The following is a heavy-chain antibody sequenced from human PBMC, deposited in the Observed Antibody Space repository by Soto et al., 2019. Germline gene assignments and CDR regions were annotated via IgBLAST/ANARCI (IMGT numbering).Heavy chain of an antibody. V-gene: IGHV4-39*01. CDR2: IYSSGNA. CDR3: ARTKLGLAVDY. CDR1: GGSVSSSGYT. J-gene: IGHJ4*02. D-gene: IGHD6-19*01. Sequence: PSETLSLTCTVSGGSVSSSGYTWGWIRQPPGQGLEWIGTIYSSGNAFYSPSLKSRVTISADTSKNQFSLNLRYVTAADTAIYYCARTKLGLAVDYWGQGTLVTVSS.